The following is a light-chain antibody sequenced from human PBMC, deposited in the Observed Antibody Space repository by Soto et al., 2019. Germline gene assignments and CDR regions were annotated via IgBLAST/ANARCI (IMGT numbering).Light chain of an antibody. CDR3: QQYNNWYT. Sequence: EIVMTQSPATLSVSPGERATLSCRASQSVSSSLAWYQQKPGQAPRLLIYGAYTRATGIPARFSGSGSGTEFTLTIRSLQSEDFAVYYCQQYNNWYTFGQGTKLEIK. CDR2: GAY. CDR1: QSVSSS. V-gene: IGKV3D-15*01. J-gene: IGKJ2*01.